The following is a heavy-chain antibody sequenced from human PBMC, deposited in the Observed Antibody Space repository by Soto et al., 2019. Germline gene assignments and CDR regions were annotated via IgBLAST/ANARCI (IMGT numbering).Heavy chain of an antibody. Sequence: APVKVSCKTSGYTFSDFYMHWVRQAPGQGLEWVGIINPTGDHTNYAQKFRGRVTMTRDRTTSTLYMELAGLRSEDTAVYFCARIQCSGGSCYFDYDHWGQGTLVTVYS. CDR1: GYTFSDFY. CDR3: ARIQCSGGSCYFDYDH. CDR2: INPTGDHT. J-gene: IGHJ4*02. D-gene: IGHD2-15*01. V-gene: IGHV1-46*01.